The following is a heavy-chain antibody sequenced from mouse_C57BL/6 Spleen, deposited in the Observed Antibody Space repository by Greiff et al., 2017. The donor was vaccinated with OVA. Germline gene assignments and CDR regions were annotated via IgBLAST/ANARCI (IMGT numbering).Heavy chain of an antibody. CDR2: ISSGSSTI. CDR1: GFTFSDYG. J-gene: IGHJ3*01. CDR3: ARPGTPAWFAY. D-gene: IGHD4-1*01. V-gene: IGHV5-17*01. Sequence: EVQLVESGGGLVKPGGSLKLSCAASGFTFSDYGMHWVRQAPEKGLEWVAYISSGSSTIYYADTVKGRFTISRDNAKNTLFLQMTSLGSEDTAMYYCARPGTPAWFAYWGQGTLVTVSA.